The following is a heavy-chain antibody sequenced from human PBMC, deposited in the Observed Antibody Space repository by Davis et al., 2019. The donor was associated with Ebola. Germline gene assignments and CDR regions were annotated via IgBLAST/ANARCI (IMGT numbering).Heavy chain of an antibody. Sequence: GGSLRLSCEASGFTFSRYGMHWVRQAPGKGLEWVAFIRSEATSQDYGKSVQGRFFISRDDSKNTLYLQMNSLRAEDTAVYYCAREQYNWNYWSNYYGMDVWGQGTTVIVSS. D-gene: IGHD1-7*01. J-gene: IGHJ6*02. CDR1: GFTFSRYG. CDR2: IRSEATSQ. CDR3: AREQYNWNYWSNYYGMDV. V-gene: IGHV3-30*02.